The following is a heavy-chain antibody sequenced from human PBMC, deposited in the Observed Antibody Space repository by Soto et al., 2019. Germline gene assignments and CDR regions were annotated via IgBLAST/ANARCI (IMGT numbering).Heavy chain of an antibody. Sequence: SETLSLTCTVSGGSISSYYRSWIRQPPGKGLEWIGYIYYSGSTSYNPSLKSRVTISVDTSKNQLSLKLSSVTAADTAVYYCARDIPYCGGVCHDALDIWGQGTMVT. CDR2: IYYSGST. V-gene: IGHV4-59*01. D-gene: IGHD2-21*02. CDR1: GGSISSYY. J-gene: IGHJ3*02. CDR3: ARDIPYCGGVCHDALDI.